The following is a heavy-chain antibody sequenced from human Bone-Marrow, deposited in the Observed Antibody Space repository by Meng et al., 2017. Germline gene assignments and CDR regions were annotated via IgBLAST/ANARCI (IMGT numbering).Heavy chain of an antibody. D-gene: IGHD1-14*01. CDR3: ARDPTGGEDHQRV. J-gene: IGHJ4*02. CDR1: GGSISSSNW. V-gene: IGHV4-4*02. Sequence: QVQLQESGPGLVKPSGTLSLTCAVSGGSISSSNWWSWARQPPGKGLEWIGKIYHSGITIYNPSLKSRVTMSVDNSKNQFSLKLNSMTAADTAVYYCARDPTGGEDHQRVWGQGTLVTVSS. CDR2: IYHSGIT.